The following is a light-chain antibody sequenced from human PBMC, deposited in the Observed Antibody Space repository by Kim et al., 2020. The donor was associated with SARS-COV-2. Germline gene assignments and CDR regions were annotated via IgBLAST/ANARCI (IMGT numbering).Light chain of an antibody. J-gene: IGKJ5*01. CDR1: QSVSSY. CDR3: QQRSNWPIT. CDR2: DAS. V-gene: IGKV3-11*01. Sequence: LSPGERATLSCRASQSVSSYLAWYQQKPGQAPRLLIYDASNRATGIPARFSGSGSGTDFTLTISNLEPEDYAVYCCQQRSNWPITFGQGTRLEIK.